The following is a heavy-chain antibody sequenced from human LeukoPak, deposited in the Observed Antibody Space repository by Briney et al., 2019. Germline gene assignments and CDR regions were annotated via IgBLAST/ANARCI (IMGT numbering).Heavy chain of an antibody. Sequence: GSVKLSCKASGYTFTSYNINWVRQAPGQGLDWMGWTNATSGKTGQAQKFQGRITMTRDTSISTAYMELSSLRPEDTAVYYCAKYKSGDYFDAGKRYYFDQWGQGTPVTVSS. CDR2: TNATSGKT. CDR3: AKYKSGDYFDAGKRYYFDQ. J-gene: IGHJ4*02. V-gene: IGHV1-8*01. CDR1: GYTFTSYN. D-gene: IGHD3-9*01.